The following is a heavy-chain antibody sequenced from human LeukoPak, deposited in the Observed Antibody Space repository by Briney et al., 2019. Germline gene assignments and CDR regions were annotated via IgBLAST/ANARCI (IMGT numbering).Heavy chain of an antibody. V-gene: IGHV1-58*02. CDR3: SADVMAQTGYAYGMRV. CDR2: IVVDTVYT. J-gene: IGHJ6*02. D-gene: IGHD5-12*01. Sequence: SVKVSCKASGFTFTTSAMQWGRQARGQRLEWIGWIVVDTVYTNYAQTFQERLTITRHMSTSKPYMDLNRLRSVDKPVYYCSADVMAQTGYAYGMRVWGQGTTVTVSS. CDR1: GFTFTTSA.